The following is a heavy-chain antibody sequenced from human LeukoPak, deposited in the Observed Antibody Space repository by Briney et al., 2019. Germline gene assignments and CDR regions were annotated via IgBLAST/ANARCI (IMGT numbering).Heavy chain of an antibody. CDR1: GFTFSSYS. Sequence: GGSLRLSCAASGFTFSSYSMNWVRQAPGKGLEWVSSISSSSSYIYYADSVKGRFTISRDNAKNSLYLQMNSLRAEDTALYYCARLSYSSSFKSNAFDIWGQGTMVTVSS. J-gene: IGHJ3*02. D-gene: IGHD6-13*01. CDR2: ISSSSSYI. CDR3: ARLSYSSSFKSNAFDI. V-gene: IGHV3-21*04.